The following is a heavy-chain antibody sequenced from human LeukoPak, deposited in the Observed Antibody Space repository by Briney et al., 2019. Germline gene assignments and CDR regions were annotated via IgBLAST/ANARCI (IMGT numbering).Heavy chain of an antibody. Sequence: SETLSLTCTVPGASMSSYYWSWIRQPPGKGLEWLGYIYYSGRTNYNPSLKSRVTISVGTSKNQFTLKLSSVTAADTAVYYCARGRYGWLPFDYWGQGTLVTVSS. V-gene: IGHV4-59*01. J-gene: IGHJ4*02. CDR2: IYYSGRT. CDR3: ARGRYGWLPFDY. CDR1: GASMSSYY. D-gene: IGHD3-16*01.